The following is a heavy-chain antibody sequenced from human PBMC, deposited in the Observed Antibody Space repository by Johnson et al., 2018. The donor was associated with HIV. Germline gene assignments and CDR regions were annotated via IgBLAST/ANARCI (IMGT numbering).Heavy chain of an antibody. Sequence: QMQLVESGGGVIRPGGYLRVSCVASGFTFSSYAMHWVRQAPGKGLEWVAVISYDGSNKYYADSVKGRFTISRDNAKNSLTLQMNSLRAEDTAVYYCSRDFRGYYGSGTNAFDIWGQGTMVIVSS. J-gene: IGHJ3*02. CDR3: SRDFRGYYGSGTNAFDI. D-gene: IGHD3-10*01. V-gene: IGHV3-30-3*01. CDR1: GFTFSSYA. CDR2: ISYDGSNK.